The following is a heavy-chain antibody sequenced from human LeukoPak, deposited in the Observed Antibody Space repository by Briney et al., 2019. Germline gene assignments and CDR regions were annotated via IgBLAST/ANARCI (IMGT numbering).Heavy chain of an antibody. CDR2: ISSSSSTI. Sequence: HPGGSLRLSCAASGFTFSSYSMNWVRQAPGKGLEWVSYISSSSSTIYYADSVKGRFTISRDNAKNSLYLQMNSLRAEDTAVYYCARGANDYNGDWFDPWGQGTLVTVSS. CDR3: ARGANDYNGDWFDP. J-gene: IGHJ5*02. V-gene: IGHV3-48*01. CDR1: GFTFSSYS. D-gene: IGHD5-24*01.